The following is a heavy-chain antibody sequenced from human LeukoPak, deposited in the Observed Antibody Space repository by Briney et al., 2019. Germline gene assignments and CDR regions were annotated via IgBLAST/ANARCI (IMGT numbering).Heavy chain of an antibody. D-gene: IGHD3-3*02. CDR3: AKGLAFTPRRGDYFEY. CDR2: ISGSGSTV. J-gene: IGHJ4*02. V-gene: IGHV3-23*01. Sequence: PGGSLRLSCAASGFAFSTYAMNWVRQAPGKGLEWVSGISGSGSTVYFADSVRGRFTISRDNSKNTIYLQMSALRADDTALYFCAKGLAFTPRRGDYFEYWGLGTLVTVSS. CDR1: GFAFSTYA.